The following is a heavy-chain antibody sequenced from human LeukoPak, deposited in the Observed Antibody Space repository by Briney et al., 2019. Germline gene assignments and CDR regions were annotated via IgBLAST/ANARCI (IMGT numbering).Heavy chain of an antibody. J-gene: IGHJ6*03. CDR1: GRSISRHY. CDR2: IYYSGRT. V-gene: IGHV4-59*11. D-gene: IGHD2-15*01. CDR3: AGVVDYYYMDV. Sequence: PSETLSLTCTLSGRSISRHYWSWIRQPPGEGRGWIGYIYYSGRTNYNPSLKSRVTISVDTSKNQFSLKLSSVTAADTAVYYCAGVVDYYYMDVWGKGTTVTVSS.